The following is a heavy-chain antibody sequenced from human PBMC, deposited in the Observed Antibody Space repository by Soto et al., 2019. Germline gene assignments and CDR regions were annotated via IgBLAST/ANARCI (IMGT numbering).Heavy chain of an antibody. J-gene: IGHJ5*01. CDR2: IYYSGST. D-gene: IGHD6-13*01. CDR3: ARREGTAGTDSCFDS. CDR1: GGSISSSSFH. Sequence: SEALCLTWTVSGGSISSSSFHWGWIRQPPGKGLEWIGSIYYSGSTYYSPSLKSRVTISVDTSKNQFSLKLSSVTAADTAVYYCARREGTAGTDSCFDSWGQGTLVTVPS. V-gene: IGHV4-39*01.